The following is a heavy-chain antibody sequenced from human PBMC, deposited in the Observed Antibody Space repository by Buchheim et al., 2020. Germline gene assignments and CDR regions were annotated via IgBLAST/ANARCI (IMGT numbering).Heavy chain of an antibody. CDR2: ISNDGSTK. D-gene: IGHD2-2*01. J-gene: IGHJ4*02. Sequence: VQLVESGGGVVQPGRSLRLSCAVSGVSIDTYGMHWVRQAPGKGLEWVAVISNDGSTKDNADSVKGRFNISRDNSKNALYLQMNSLRPEDTAVYYCAKDRYCPSPSCPTDYCGQGTL. CDR1: GVSIDTYG. V-gene: IGHV3-30*18. CDR3: AKDRYCPSPSCPTDY.